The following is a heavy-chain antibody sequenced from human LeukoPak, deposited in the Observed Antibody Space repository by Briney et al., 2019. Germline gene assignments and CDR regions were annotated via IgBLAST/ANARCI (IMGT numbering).Heavy chain of an antibody. D-gene: IGHD3/OR15-3a*01. V-gene: IGHV4-34*01. CDR3: ARRTGVGYYFDY. CDR1: GGSFSGYY. Sequence: ASETLSLTCAVYGGSFSGYYWSWIRQPPGKGLEWIGEINLGGNTNYNPSLKSRVTISVDTSKIHFSLRLSSVTAADTAVYYCARRTGVGYYFDYWGQGTLVTVSS. J-gene: IGHJ4*02. CDR2: INLGGNT.